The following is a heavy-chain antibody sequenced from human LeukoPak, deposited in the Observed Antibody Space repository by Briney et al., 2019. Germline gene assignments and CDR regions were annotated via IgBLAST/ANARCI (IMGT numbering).Heavy chain of an antibody. CDR1: GGSFSGYY. D-gene: IGHD3-22*01. CDR2: INHSGST. V-gene: IGHV4-34*01. Sequence: PSETLSLTCAVYGGSFSGYYWSWMRQPPGKGLEWSGEINHSGSTNYNPSLKSRVTISVDTSKNQFSLKLSSVTAADTAVYYCARAYYDSSGSLLSYYYGMDVWGQGTTVTVSS. J-gene: IGHJ6*02. CDR3: ARAYYDSSGSLLSYYYGMDV.